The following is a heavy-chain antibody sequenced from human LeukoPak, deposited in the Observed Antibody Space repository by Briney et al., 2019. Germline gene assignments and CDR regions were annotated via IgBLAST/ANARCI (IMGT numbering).Heavy chain of an antibody. CDR2: ISSSSSYI. Sequence: GGSLRLSCAASGFTFSSYSMNWVRQAPGKGLEWVSSISSSSSYIYYADSVKGRFTISRDNAKNSLYLQMNSLRAEDTAVYYCASGYCSGDSCYSTFDYWGQGTLVTVSS. J-gene: IGHJ4*02. D-gene: IGHD2-15*01. CDR3: ASGYCSGDSCYSTFDY. CDR1: GFTFSSYS. V-gene: IGHV3-21*01.